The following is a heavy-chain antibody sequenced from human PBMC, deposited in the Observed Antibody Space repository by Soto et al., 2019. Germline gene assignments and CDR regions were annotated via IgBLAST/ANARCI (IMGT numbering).Heavy chain of an antibody. J-gene: IGHJ4*02. CDR2: IFHDGTA. Sequence: SETLSLTCAVSGVSISSGNWWTWVRQSPQGGLEYIGEIFHDGTANYYPSFQRRIAMSVDTSKNQISLRLASVTASATAIYYCARFVSDTRLDYMYFGFWGQGAPVTVT. CDR1: GVSISSGNW. V-gene: IGHV4-4*02. D-gene: IGHD3-16*01. CDR3: ARFVSDTRLDYMYFGF.